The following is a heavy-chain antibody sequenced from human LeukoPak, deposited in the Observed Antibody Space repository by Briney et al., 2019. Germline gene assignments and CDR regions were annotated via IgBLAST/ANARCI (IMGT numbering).Heavy chain of an antibody. Sequence: PGGSLRLSCAASGSTFDDYAMHWVRHAPGKGLEWVSGISWNSGSIGYADSVKGRFTISRDNAKNSLYLQMNSLRAEDTALYYCAKVDYDSSGPHWGQGTLVTVSS. CDR3: AKVDYDSSGPH. J-gene: IGHJ4*02. D-gene: IGHD3-22*01. CDR2: ISWNSGSI. CDR1: GSTFDDYA. V-gene: IGHV3-9*01.